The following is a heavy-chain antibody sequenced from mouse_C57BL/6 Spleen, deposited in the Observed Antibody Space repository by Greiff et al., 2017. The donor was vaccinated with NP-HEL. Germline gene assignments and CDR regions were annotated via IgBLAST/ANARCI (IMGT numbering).Heavy chain of an antibody. D-gene: IGHD1-1*01. J-gene: IGHJ3*01. CDR1: GYSFTGYY. V-gene: IGHV1-42*01. CDR2: INPSTGGT. Sequence: VQLKESGPELVKPGASVKISCKASGYSFTGYYMNWVKQSPEKSLEWIGEINPSTGGTTYNQKFKAKATLTVDKSSSTAYMQLKSLTSEDSAVYYCAIDYYGSSYLFAYWGQGTLVTVSA. CDR3: AIDYYGSSYLFAY.